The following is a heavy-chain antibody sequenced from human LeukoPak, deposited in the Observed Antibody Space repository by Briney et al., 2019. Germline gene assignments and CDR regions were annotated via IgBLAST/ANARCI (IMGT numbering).Heavy chain of an antibody. Sequence: PGSSLRLSCAASGFSFSSYAMHWVRQAPGKGLEWVTLISYDGSNKYFAGSVKGRFTISRDNSKNTLYLQMNSLRAEDTAVYYCARSRAGGVTNWFDPWGQGTLVTVSS. CDR2: ISYDGSNK. CDR3: ARSRAGGVTNWFDP. V-gene: IGHV3-30-3*01. J-gene: IGHJ5*02. CDR1: GFSFSSYA. D-gene: IGHD3-16*01.